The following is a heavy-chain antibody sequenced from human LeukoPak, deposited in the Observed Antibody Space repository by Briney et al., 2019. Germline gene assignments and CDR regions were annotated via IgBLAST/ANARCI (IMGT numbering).Heavy chain of an antibody. CDR3: AREPVVLVPAAIFNWFDP. J-gene: IGHJ5*02. CDR2: INPNSGGT. V-gene: IGHV1-2*02. CDR1: GYTFTGYY. Sequence: GASVKVSCKASGYTFTGYYIHWVRQAPGQGLEWMGWINPNSGGTNYAQKFQGRVTMTRDTSINTAYMEVSRLRSEDTAVYYCAREPVVLVPAAIFNWFDPWGQGTLVTVSS. D-gene: IGHD2-2*01.